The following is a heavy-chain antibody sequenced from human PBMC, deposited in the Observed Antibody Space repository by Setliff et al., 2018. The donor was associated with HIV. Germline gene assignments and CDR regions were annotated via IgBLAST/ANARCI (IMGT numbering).Heavy chain of an antibody. CDR3: ARHRVDTSMLVVKDPGAFDL. J-gene: IGHJ3*01. Sequence: GESLKISCRGFGYSFGDYWIGWVRQKPGKGLEWMGIISPADSDTRVNPSFQGRVTISADKSTYAAFLQWTSLKASDTGIYYCARHRVDTSMLVVKDPGAFDLWGQGTLVNVSA. V-gene: IGHV5-51*01. CDR2: ISPADSDT. CDR1: GYSFGDYW. D-gene: IGHD3-22*01.